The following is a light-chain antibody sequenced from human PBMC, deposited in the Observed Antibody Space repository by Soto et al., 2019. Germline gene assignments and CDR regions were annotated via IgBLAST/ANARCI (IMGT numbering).Light chain of an antibody. CDR1: SSEVGGYNY. V-gene: IGLV2-14*01. Sequence: QSVLTQPASVSGSPGHAITISCTGTSSEVGGYNYVSWYQQHPGKAPKLMIYEVSNRPSGVSNRFSGSKSGNTASLTISGLQAEDEADYYCSSYTSSSTLVFGGGTKLTVL. CDR3: SSYTSSSTLV. CDR2: EVS. J-gene: IGLJ2*01.